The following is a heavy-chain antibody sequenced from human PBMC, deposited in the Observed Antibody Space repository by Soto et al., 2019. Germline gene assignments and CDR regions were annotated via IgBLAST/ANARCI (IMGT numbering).Heavy chain of an antibody. CDR3: ARGGDIVATMGVLEI. CDR1: GGTFSGSG. CDR2: IRPIIGLT. V-gene: IGHV1-69*01. D-gene: IGHD5-12*01. J-gene: IGHJ3*02. Sequence: QVQLVQSGAEVKKPGSSVKVSCKASGGTFSGSGFSWVRQAPGQGLEWMGGIRPIIGLTNYEEKFQSRVTITADESRSTAFLELRNLISEDTAVYYCARGGDIVATMGVLEIWGQGTMVIVSS.